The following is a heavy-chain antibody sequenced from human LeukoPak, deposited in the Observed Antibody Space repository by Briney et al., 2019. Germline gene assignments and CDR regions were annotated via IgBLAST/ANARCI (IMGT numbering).Heavy chain of an antibody. CDR2: MNPINGNT. D-gene: IGHD5-18*01. Sequence: ASVKVSCKASGYTFTSYDINWVRQATGQGLEWMGWMNPINGNTGHAQKFQGRVTMTRDTSISTAYMELSSLRSEDTAVYYCARGPPIRGYRYGYDTGYYYSYSMDVWGKGTTVTISS. CDR1: GYTFTSYD. CDR3: ARGPPIRGYRYGYDTGYYYSYSMDV. V-gene: IGHV1-8*01. J-gene: IGHJ6*03.